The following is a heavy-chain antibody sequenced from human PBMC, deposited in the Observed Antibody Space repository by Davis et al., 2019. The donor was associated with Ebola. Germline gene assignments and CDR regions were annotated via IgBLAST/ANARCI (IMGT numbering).Heavy chain of an antibody. V-gene: IGHV4-34*01. J-gene: IGHJ6*04. CDR2: INHSGST. Sequence: SETLSLTCAVYGGSFSGYYWSWIRQPPGKGLEWIGEINHSGSTNCNPSLKSRVTISVDTSKNQFSLKLSSVTAADTAVYYCARGTPSYYYGSGSYSAYYYGMDVWGKGTTVTVSS. CDR1: GGSFSGYY. D-gene: IGHD3-10*01. CDR3: ARGTPSYYYGSGSYSAYYYGMDV.